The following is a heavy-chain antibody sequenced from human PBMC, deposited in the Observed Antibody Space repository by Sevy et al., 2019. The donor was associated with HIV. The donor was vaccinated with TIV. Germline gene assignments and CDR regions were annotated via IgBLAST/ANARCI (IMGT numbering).Heavy chain of an antibody. CDR1: GYTFTSYG. CDR3: ARDPLRDYYYYYGMDV. D-gene: IGHD4-17*01. V-gene: IGHV1-18*01. J-gene: IGHJ6*02. Sequence: ASVKVSCKASGYTFTSYGISWVRQAPGQGLEWMGWISAYNGNTNYAQKLQGRVTMTTDTSTSTAYMELRSLRSDDTAVYYCARDPLRDYYYYYGMDVWGQGTTVTVSS. CDR2: ISAYNGNT.